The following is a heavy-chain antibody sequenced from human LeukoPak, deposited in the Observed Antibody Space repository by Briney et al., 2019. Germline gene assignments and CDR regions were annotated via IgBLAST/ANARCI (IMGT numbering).Heavy chain of an antibody. Sequence: SVKVSCKSSGYTFTSYGFSWVRQAPGQGLEWMGWISAYNGNTNYAQKLQGRVTMTTDTSTSTAYMELRSLRSDDTAVYYCARDPRDYYDSCGYTYYFDYWGQGTLVTVSS. CDR3: ARDPRDYYDSCGYTYYFDY. V-gene: IGHV1-18*01. D-gene: IGHD3-22*01. CDR1: GYTFTSYG. CDR2: ISAYNGNT. J-gene: IGHJ4*02.